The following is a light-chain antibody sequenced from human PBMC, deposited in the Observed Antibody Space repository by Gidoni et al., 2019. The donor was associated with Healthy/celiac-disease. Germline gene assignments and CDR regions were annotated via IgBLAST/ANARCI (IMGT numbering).Light chain of an antibody. J-gene: IGKJ4*01. V-gene: IGKV1-39*01. CDR2: AAS. CDR3: QQSYSTPLT. Sequence: IQMPQSPSSLSASVGDRVTITCRASQSISSYLNWYQQKPVKAPKLLIDAASSLQSGVPSRFSGSGSRTDFTLTISSMQPEDCATYYWQQSYSTPLTFGGGTKVEIK. CDR1: QSISSY.